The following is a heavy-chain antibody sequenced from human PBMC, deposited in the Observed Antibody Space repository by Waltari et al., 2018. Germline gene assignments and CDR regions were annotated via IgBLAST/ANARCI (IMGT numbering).Heavy chain of an antibody. Sequence: EVQLVESGGGLVQPGGSRRLSCAASGFTFSSYEMNWVRQAPGKGLEWVSYMSVSGTTIYYADSVKGRFTISRDNAKNSLYLQMNSLRAEDTAVYYCAKESGSSWSPLDYWGQGTLVTVSS. CDR2: MSVSGTTI. J-gene: IGHJ4*02. D-gene: IGHD6-13*01. CDR3: AKESGSSWSPLDY. V-gene: IGHV3-48*03. CDR1: GFTFSSYE.